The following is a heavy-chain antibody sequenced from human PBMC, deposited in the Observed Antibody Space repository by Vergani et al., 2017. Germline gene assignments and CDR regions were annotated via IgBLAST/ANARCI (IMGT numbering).Heavy chain of an antibody. CDR1: GFTFSSYS. Sequence: EVQLVESGGGLVQPGGSLRLSCAASGFTFSSYSMNWVRQAPGKGLEWVSYISSSSSYIYYADSVKGRFTISRDNAKNSLYLQMNSLRAEDTAVYYCARDRAAMGPAGDGGQGTLVTVCS. D-gene: IGHD5-18*01. J-gene: IGHJ4*02. CDR2: ISSSSSYI. V-gene: IGHV3-21*05. CDR3: ARDRAAMGPAGD.